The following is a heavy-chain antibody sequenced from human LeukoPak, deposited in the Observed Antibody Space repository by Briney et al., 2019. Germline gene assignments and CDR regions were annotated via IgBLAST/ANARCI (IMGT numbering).Heavy chain of an antibody. V-gene: IGHV1-8*02. J-gene: IGHJ4*02. Sequence: ASVKVSCKASGYTFTSYGISWVRQAPGQGLEWMGWMNPNSGNTGYAQKFQGRVTMTRNTSISTAYMELSSLRSEDTAVYYCARVGGSPYYFDYWGQGTLVTVSS. CDR3: ARVGGSPYYFDY. CDR2: MNPNSGNT. D-gene: IGHD6-19*01. CDR1: GYTFTSYG.